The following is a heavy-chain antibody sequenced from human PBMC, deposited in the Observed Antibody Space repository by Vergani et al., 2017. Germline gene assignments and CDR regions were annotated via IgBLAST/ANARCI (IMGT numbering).Heavy chain of an antibody. J-gene: IGHJ5*02. CDR1: GFTFSSYG. D-gene: IGHD6-13*01. CDR3: ARDSYSSSWPRYNWFDP. Sequence: VQLVESGGGVVQPGRSLRLSCAASGFTFSSYGMHWVRQAPGKGLEWVANIKQDGSEKYYVDSVKGRFTISRDNAKNSLYLQLNSLRAEDTAVYYCARDSYSSSWPRYNWFDPWGQGTLVTVSS. CDR2: IKQDGSEK. V-gene: IGHV3-7*01.